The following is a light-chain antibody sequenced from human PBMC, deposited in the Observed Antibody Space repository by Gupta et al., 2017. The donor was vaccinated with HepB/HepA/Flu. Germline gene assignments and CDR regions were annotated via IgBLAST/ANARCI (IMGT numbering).Light chain of an antibody. Sequence: DIEMTPSPDSLAVSLGERDSINCKSSQSVLYSSNNKNYLAWYQQKPGQPPKLLIYWASTRESGVPDRVSGSGSGTDFTLTISSLQAEDVAVYYCQQYYSTPLTFGPGTKVEIK. CDR1: QSVLYSSNNKNY. V-gene: IGKV4-1*01. CDR3: QQYYSTPLT. J-gene: IGKJ1*01. CDR2: WAS.